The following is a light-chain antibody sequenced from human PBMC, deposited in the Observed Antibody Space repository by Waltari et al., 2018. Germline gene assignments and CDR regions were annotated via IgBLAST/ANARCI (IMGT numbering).Light chain of an antibody. J-gene: IGKJ1*01. CDR3: QQYYSTLWT. V-gene: IGKV4-1*01. CDR2: WAS. Sequence: DIVMTQSPDSLAVSLGERATINCKSSQSVLYSSNNKNYLAWYQQKPGQPPKLLICWASTRGSGVPARFSGSGSGTDFTLTISSLQAEDVAVYYCQQYYSTLWTFGQGTKVEIK. CDR1: QSVLYSSNNKNY.